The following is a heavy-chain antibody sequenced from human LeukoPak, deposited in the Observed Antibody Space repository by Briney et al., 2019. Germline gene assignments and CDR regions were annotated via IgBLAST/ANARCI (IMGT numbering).Heavy chain of an antibody. CDR1: GFTFDDYA. CDR3: ARVDYVRGTHYYYYYMDV. Sequence: GGSLRLSCAASGFTFDDYAMHWVRQAPGKGLEWVSLISWDGGSTYYADSVKGRFTISRDNAKNSPYLQMNSLRAEDTAVYYCARVDYVRGTHYYYYYMDVWGKGTTVTISS. V-gene: IGHV3-43D*03. CDR2: ISWDGGST. D-gene: IGHD3-16*01. J-gene: IGHJ6*03.